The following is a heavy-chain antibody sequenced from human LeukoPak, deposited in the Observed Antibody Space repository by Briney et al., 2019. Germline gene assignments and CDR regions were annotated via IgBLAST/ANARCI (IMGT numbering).Heavy chain of an antibody. J-gene: IGHJ4*02. CDR1: GFTFNSYG. CDR3: AKGSSTSGCPDY. V-gene: IGHV3-30*02. Sequence: PGGSLRLSCAASGFTFNSYGMHWVRRAPGKGLEWVAFVRYDGSNQHYAESVKGRFSISRDNSKSTASLQMNSLRTEDTAVYYCAKGSSTSGCPDYWGQGTLVTVSS. D-gene: IGHD6-19*01. CDR2: VRYDGSNQ.